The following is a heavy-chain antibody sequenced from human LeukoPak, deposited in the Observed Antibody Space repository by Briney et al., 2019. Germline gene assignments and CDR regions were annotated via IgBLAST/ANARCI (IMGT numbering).Heavy chain of an antibody. V-gene: IGHV4-59*01. D-gene: IGHD4-11*01. Sequence: SETLSLTCTVSGGSISSYYWSWIRQPPGKGLEWIGYIYYSGSTDYNPSLKSRVTISVDTSKNQFSLKLSSLTAADTAVYYCAREGVTKYYFDYWGQGTLVTVSS. CDR3: AREGVTKYYFDY. J-gene: IGHJ4*02. CDR1: GGSISSYY. CDR2: IYYSGST.